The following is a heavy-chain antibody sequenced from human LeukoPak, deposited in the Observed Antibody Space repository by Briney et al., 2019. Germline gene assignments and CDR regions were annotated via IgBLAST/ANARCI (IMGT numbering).Heavy chain of an antibody. J-gene: IGHJ4*02. CDR2: ISGSGGST. V-gene: IGHV3-23*01. CDR3: ARVRYYDSSGYYILQHYFDY. CDR1: GFTFSSYG. D-gene: IGHD3-22*01. Sequence: GGTLRLSCAASGFTFSSYGMSWVRQAPGKGLEWVSAISGSGGSTYYADSVKGRFTISRDNAKNTLYLQMNSLRAEDTAVYCCARVRYYDSSGYYILQHYFDYWGQGTLVTVSS.